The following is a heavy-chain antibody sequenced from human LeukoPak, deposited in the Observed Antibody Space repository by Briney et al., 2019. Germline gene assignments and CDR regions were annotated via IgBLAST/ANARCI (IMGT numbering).Heavy chain of an antibody. Sequence: GGSLRLSCGASGFTFSNYGMLWVRQAPGKGLEWVAFIRYDGNNKLYADSVKGRFTISRDNSKNTLYLQMNSLRAEDTAVYYCARSHYGGRGYYYYYYMDVWGKGTTVTVSS. J-gene: IGHJ6*03. CDR2: IRYDGNNK. V-gene: IGHV3-30*02. D-gene: IGHD4-23*01. CDR3: ARSHYGGRGYYYYYYMDV. CDR1: GFTFSNYG.